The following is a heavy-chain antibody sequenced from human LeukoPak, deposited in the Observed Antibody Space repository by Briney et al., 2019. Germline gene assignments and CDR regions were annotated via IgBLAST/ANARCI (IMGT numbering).Heavy chain of an antibody. CDR3: ARSNYYDSRSWGFDI. CDR2: IRYDGSNK. D-gene: IGHD3-22*01. Sequence: GGSLRLSCGAAGFAFSSYGMHWVRQAPGKGLEWVAFIRYDGSNKYYADSVKGRFTISRDNSKNTLFLQMNSLRAEDTAVYYCARSNYYDSRSWGFDIWGQGTMVTVSS. J-gene: IGHJ3*02. V-gene: IGHV3-30*02. CDR1: GFAFSSYG.